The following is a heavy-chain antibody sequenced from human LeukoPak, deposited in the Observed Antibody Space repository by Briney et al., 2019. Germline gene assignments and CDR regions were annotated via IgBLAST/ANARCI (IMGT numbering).Heavy chain of an antibody. Sequence: GGSLRLSCAASGFTFSDYYMSWIRQAPGKGLEWVSYISSRTSDTNYVDSVKGRFTISRDNAKNSLYLQMNSLRAEDTAVYYCTRVGSSGSVDYWGQGTLVTVSS. CDR2: ISSRTSDT. V-gene: IGHV3-11*06. D-gene: IGHD1-1*01. CDR3: TRVGSSGSVDY. J-gene: IGHJ4*02. CDR1: GFTFSDYY.